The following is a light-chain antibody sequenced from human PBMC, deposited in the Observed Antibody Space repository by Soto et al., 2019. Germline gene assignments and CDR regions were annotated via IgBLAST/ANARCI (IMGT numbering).Light chain of an antibody. Sequence: DIQITQSPSSVSASVGDRVTITCRASQDISSWLAGYQQEPGRPPKLLIYAASNLQSGVPSRFSGSRSGTDFTLTISSLQPEDFATYYCQQANTFPLTFGGGAKVDI. V-gene: IGKV1-12*01. J-gene: IGKJ4*01. CDR3: QQANTFPLT. CDR1: QDISSW. CDR2: AAS.